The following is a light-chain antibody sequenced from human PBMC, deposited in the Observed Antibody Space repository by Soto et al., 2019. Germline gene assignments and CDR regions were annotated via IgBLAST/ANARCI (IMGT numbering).Light chain of an antibody. Sequence: EIVMTQSPATLSVSPEERATLSCRASQNIRSSLAWYQQKPGQAPRLLIYGASTRATGIPARFSGSGSGTEFTLTISSLQSEDFAVYYCQQYSNRPPYTFGQGTKLEIK. V-gene: IGKV3-15*01. CDR3: QQYSNRPPYT. CDR2: GAS. CDR1: QNIRSS. J-gene: IGKJ2*01.